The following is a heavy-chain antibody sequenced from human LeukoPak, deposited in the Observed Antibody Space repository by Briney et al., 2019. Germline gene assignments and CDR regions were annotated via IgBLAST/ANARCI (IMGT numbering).Heavy chain of an antibody. J-gene: IGHJ5*02. CDR3: ARSYTHYDFWSGYTYQNYFDP. D-gene: IGHD3-3*01. CDR2: IYAGDST. V-gene: IGHV3-53*01. Sequence: GGSLRLSCAASGFTVSSSYISWVRQAPGRGLEWVSVIYAGDSTYYADSVKGRFIISRDNSKNTVYLQMDSLRAEDTAVYYCARSYTHYDFWSGYTYQNYFDPWGQGTLVTVSS. CDR1: GFTVSSSY.